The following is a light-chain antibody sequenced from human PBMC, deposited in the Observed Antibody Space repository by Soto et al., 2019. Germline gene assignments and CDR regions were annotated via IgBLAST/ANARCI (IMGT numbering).Light chain of an antibody. CDR1: ISDVGGYNY. J-gene: IGLJ1*01. V-gene: IGLV2-14*01. CDR2: AVT. CDR3: SSYTSSSTL. Sequence: QSVLTQPASVSGSPGQSITISCTGTISDVGGYNYVSWYQQHPGKAPKLMIYAVTDRPSGVSSLFSGSKSGNTASLTISGLRAEDEADYYCSSYTSSSTLFGTGTKV.